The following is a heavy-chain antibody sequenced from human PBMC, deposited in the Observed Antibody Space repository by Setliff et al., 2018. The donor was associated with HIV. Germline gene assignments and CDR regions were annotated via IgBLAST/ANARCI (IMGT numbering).Heavy chain of an antibody. V-gene: IGHV1-46*01. CDR2: INPSDGST. CDR1: GDTFTNFY. D-gene: IGHD6-19*01. J-gene: IGHJ6*03. CDR3: ARCPLAVAGISYYYYYYMDV. Sequence: ASVKVSCKASGDTFTNFYIHWVRQAPGQGLEWLGMINPSDGSTTYAQKFQGRVTMTSDTSTSTVYMDLSSLRSEDTAVYYCARCPLAVAGISYYYYYYMDVWGKGTTVTVSS.